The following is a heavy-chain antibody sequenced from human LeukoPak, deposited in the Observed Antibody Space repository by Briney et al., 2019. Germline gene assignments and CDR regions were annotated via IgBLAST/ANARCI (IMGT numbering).Heavy chain of an antibody. CDR2: IIPIFGPA. J-gene: IGHJ4*02. D-gene: IGHD1-26*01. CDR1: GGTFSNYA. V-gene: IGHV1-69*13. Sequence: SVKVSCKASGGTFSNYAITWVRQAPGQGLEWMGGIIPIFGPAKYAHKFQDRVTITADESTSTAYMELRSLRSEDTALYYCATSLIVGTTYFDYWGRGTLVTVSS. CDR3: ATSLIVGTTYFDY.